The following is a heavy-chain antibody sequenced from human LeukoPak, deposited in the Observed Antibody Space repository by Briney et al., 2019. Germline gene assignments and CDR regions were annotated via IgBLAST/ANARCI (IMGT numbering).Heavy chain of an antibody. J-gene: IGHJ4*02. D-gene: IGHD2-2*01. V-gene: IGHV5-51*01. CDR1: GYSFTSYW. Sequence: GDSLKISFKGFGYSFTSYWIAWVRQMPGKGLKWMGIIYPGDSDTRYSASFQGQVTISGDKSISTVYLQWSSLKASDTAMYYCARVDLYCSSTSCYSFDYWGQGTLVTVSS. CDR2: IYPGDSDT. CDR3: ARVDLYCSSTSCYSFDY.